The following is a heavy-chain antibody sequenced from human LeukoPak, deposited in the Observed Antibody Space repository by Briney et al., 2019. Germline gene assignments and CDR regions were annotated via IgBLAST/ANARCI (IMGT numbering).Heavy chain of an antibody. V-gene: IGHV1-2*02. CDR2: TNPNSGGT. CDR1: GYTFTGYY. J-gene: IGHJ4*02. D-gene: IGHD3-10*01. Sequence: GASVKVSCKAPGYTFTGYYMHWVRQAPGQGLEWMGWTNPNSGGTNYAQKFQGRVTMTRDTSISTAYMELSRLRSDDTAVYYCAETFHYYGSGSYYDYWRQGNMVTVSS. CDR3: AETFHYYGSGSYYDY.